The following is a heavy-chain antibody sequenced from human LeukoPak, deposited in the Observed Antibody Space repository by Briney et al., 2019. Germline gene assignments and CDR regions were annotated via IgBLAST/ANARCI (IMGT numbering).Heavy chain of an antibody. CDR2: IKSKTDGGTT. J-gene: IGHJ3*02. V-gene: IGHV3-15*01. CDR1: GFTFSKAW. Sequence: GGSLRLSCAASGFTFSKAWMSWVRQAPGKGLEWIGRIKSKTDGGTTDYAAPVKGRFTLSRDDSKNTLFLQMDSLRTEDTALYYCTTDSPGVVGATNAFDIWGQGTMLTVSS. D-gene: IGHD1-26*01. CDR3: TTDSPGVVGATNAFDI.